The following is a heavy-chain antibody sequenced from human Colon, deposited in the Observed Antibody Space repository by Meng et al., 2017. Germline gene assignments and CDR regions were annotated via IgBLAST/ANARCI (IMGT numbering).Heavy chain of an antibody. V-gene: IGHV3-30*01. J-gene: IGHJ6*02. CDR1: GFTFSRYA. CDR3: ARDWTAVAGTSPPYYYYGMDV. D-gene: IGHD6-19*01. CDR2: ISYDGSNK. Sequence: GGSLRLSCAASGFTFSRYAMHWVRQAPGKGLEWVAVISYDGSNKYYADSVKGRFTISRDNSKNTLYLQMNSLRAEDTAVYYCARDWTAVAGTSPPYYYYGMDVWGQGTTVTVSS.